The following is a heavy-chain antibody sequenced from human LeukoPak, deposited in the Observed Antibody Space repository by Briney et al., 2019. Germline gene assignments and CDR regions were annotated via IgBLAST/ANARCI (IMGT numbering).Heavy chain of an antibody. J-gene: IGHJ6*03. CDR3: AREIKMGHYYMDV. Sequence: GGSLRLSCAASGFTFSSYSMNWVRQAPGKGLEWVSAISGSGGRTYYADSVKGRFTISRDNAKNSLYLQMNSLRAEDTAVYYCAREIKMGHYYMDVWGKGTTVTVSS. CDR1: GFTFSSYS. CDR2: ISGSGGRT. V-gene: IGHV3-21*01. D-gene: IGHD5-24*01.